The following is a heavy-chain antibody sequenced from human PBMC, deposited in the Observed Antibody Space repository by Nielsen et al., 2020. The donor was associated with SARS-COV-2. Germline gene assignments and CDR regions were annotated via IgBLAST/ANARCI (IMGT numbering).Heavy chain of an antibody. Sequence: GESLKISCAASGFTFSSYWMSWVRQAPGKGLEWVSSISSSSSYIYYADSVKGRFTISRDNAKNSLYLQMNSLRAEDTAVYYCARDLLGIGDYWGQGTLVTVSS. CDR2: ISSSSSYI. J-gene: IGHJ4*02. V-gene: IGHV3-21*01. D-gene: IGHD7-27*01. CDR1: GFTFSSYW. CDR3: ARDLLGIGDY.